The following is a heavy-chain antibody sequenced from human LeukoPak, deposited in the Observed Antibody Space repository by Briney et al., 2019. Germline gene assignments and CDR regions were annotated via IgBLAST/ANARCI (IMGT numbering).Heavy chain of an antibody. CDR2: ISAYNGHT. Sequence: ASVKVSCKASGYTFTSYGISWVRQAPGQGLEWMGWISAYNGHTNYAQKFQGRVTVTTDTSTSTAYMDLRSLRSDDTAVYYCARFLPQKLELPGNWFDPWGQGTLVTVSS. J-gene: IGHJ5*02. D-gene: IGHD1-26*01. CDR1: GYTFTSYG. V-gene: IGHV1-18*01. CDR3: ARFLPQKLELPGNWFDP.